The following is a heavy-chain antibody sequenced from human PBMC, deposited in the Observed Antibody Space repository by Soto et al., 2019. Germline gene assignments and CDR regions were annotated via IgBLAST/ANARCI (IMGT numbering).Heavy chain of an antibody. D-gene: IGHD5-18*01. CDR1: GYTFTNYY. J-gene: IGHJ6*02. CDR2: INPSGGSP. CDR3: ARVWSKLWPPNYGMDV. V-gene: IGHV1-46*01. Sequence: ASVKVSCKASGYTFTNYYMHWVRQAPGQGLEWMGIINPSGGSPSYAQKFQGRVTMTRDASTSTVYMELSSLRSEDTAVYYCARVWSKLWPPNYGMDVWGQVTTVTVSS.